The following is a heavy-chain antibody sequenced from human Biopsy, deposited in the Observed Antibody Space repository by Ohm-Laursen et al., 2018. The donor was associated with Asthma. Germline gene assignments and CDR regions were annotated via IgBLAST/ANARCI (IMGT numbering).Heavy chain of an antibody. D-gene: IGHD2-2*01. V-gene: IGHV1-69*13. J-gene: IGHJ4*02. CDR1: GGTFNTYV. CDR2: INSVFGTT. CDR3: ARKAGSCISRTCYSLDF. Sequence: ASVKVSCKSLGGTFNTYVIGWVRQAPGQGLEWMGGINSVFGTTTYPQKFRDRVTITADDSTGTVYMELSSLRSEDTAVYYCARKAGSCISRTCYSLDFWGQGTLVTVSS.